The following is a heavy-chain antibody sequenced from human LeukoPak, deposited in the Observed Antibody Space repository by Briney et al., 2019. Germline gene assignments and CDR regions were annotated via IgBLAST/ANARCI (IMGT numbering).Heavy chain of an antibody. CDR3: ARDPRDIVVVGYMDV. V-gene: IGHV3-66*01. J-gene: IGHJ6*03. D-gene: IGHD2-2*01. Sequence: PGGSLRLSCAASGFTVSSNYMSWVRQAPGKGLEWVSVIYSGGSIYYADSVKGRFTISRDNSKNTLYLQMNSLRAEDTAVYYCARDPRDIVVVGYMDVWGKGTTVTVSS. CDR1: GFTVSSNY. CDR2: IYSGGSI.